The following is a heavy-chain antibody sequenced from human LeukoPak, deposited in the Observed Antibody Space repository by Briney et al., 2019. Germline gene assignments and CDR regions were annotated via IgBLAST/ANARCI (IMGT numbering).Heavy chain of an antibody. CDR1: GFTFSSYS. J-gene: IGHJ5*02. Sequence: GGSLRLSCAASGFTFSSYSMNWVRQAPGKGLEWVSYISSSGSTIYYADSVKGRFTISRDNAKNTLYLQMNSLRAEDTAVYYCARDVVGYNWFDPWGQGTLVTVSS. CDR3: ARDVVGYNWFDP. D-gene: IGHD2-21*01. V-gene: IGHV3-48*04. CDR2: ISSSGSTI.